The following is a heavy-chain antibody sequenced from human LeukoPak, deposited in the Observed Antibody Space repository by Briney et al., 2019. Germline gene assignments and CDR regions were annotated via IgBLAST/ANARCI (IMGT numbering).Heavy chain of an antibody. V-gene: IGHV1-2*04. D-gene: IGHD1-20*01. CDR1: GYTFTGYY. Sequence: GASVKVSCKASGYTFTGYYMHWVRQAPGQGLEWMGWINPNSGGTNYAQKFQGWVTMTRDTSISTAYMELSRLRSDDTAVYYCARGAGVITGMTPTDYWGQGTLVTVSS. J-gene: IGHJ4*02. CDR2: INPNSGGT. CDR3: ARGAGVITGMTPTDY.